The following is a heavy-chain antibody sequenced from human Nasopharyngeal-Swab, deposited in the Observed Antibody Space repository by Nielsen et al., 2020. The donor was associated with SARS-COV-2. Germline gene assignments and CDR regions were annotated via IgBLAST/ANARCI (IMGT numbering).Heavy chain of an antibody. V-gene: IGHV4-38-2*02. Sequence: SETLSLTCTVSGGSISSYYWGWIRQPPGKGLEWIGSIYHSGSTYYNPSLKSRVTISVDTSKNQFSLKLSSVTAADTAVYYCARVENDYGDYWGQGTLVTVSS. D-gene: IGHD2/OR15-2a*01. CDR3: ARVENDYGDY. CDR1: GGSISSYY. J-gene: IGHJ4*02. CDR2: IYHSGST.